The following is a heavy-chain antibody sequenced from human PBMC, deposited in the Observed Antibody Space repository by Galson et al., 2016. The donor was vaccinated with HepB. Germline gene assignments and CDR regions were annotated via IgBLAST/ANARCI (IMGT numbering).Heavy chain of an antibody. Sequence: SLRLSCAASGFTFSSYSMNWVRQAPGKGLEWVSSISTSSTYIYYADSVKGRFTISRDNAKNSLFLQMNSLRAEDTAVYYCTRDQYCSGGSCFQDLGMDVWGQGTTVTVSS. J-gene: IGHJ6*02. V-gene: IGHV3-21*06. CDR3: TRDQYCSGGSCFQDLGMDV. D-gene: IGHD2-15*01. CDR2: ISTSSTYI. CDR1: GFTFSSYS.